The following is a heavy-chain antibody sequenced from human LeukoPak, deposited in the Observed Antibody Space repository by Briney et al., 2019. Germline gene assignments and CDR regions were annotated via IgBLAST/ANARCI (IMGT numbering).Heavy chain of an antibody. D-gene: IGHD3-22*01. CDR3: ARGVYFDSSGLSPALDL. CDR1: GGSITSYY. CDR2: MYTSGST. Sequence: PSETLSLTCTVSGGSITSYYWSWIRQPAGKGLGWIGRMYTSGSTNYNPSLKSRVTMSIDTSKNQFSLKLSSVTAADTAVYFCARGVYFDSSGLSPALDLWGRGTLVTASS. J-gene: IGHJ2*01. V-gene: IGHV4-4*07.